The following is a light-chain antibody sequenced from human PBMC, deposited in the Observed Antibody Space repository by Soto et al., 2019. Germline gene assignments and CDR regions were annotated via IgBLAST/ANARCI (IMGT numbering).Light chain of an antibody. V-gene: IGKV1-33*01. J-gene: IGKJ2*01. CDR3: QQYDNLPYT. CDR1: QDISNY. CDR2: DAS. Sequence: DIQMTQSPSSLSASVGDRVTITCQASQDISNYLNWYQQKPGKAPKLLIYDASNLETVVPSRFSGSGSGTDFTITISSLQPEDIATYYCQQYDNLPYTFGQGTKLEIK.